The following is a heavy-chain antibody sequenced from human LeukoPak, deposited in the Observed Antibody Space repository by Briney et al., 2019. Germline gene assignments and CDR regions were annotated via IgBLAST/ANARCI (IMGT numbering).Heavy chain of an antibody. J-gene: IGHJ4*02. CDR3: ARGGSYRHFDY. D-gene: IGHD3-16*02. Sequence: GGSLRLSCAASGFTFADYAMYWVRQAPGKGLEWVGRAKNKANSYTTEYAASVEGRFTISRDDSKNSLYLQMNSLKTEDTAAYYCARGGSYRHFDYWGQGTLVTVSS. CDR2: AKNKANSYTT. V-gene: IGHV3-72*01. CDR1: GFTFADYA.